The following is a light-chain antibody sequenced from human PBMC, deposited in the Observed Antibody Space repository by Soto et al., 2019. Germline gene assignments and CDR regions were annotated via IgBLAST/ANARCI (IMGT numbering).Light chain of an antibody. CDR3: QQYGSSPLT. V-gene: IGKV3-20*01. Sequence: EIVLTQSPATLSLSPGERATLSCRASQIVSSYLAWYQRKPGQAPRLLIYGASSRATGIPDRFSGSGSGSDFTLPISRLEPEDFAVYYCQQYGSSPLTFGGGTKVDI. CDR1: QIVSSY. CDR2: GAS. J-gene: IGKJ4*01.